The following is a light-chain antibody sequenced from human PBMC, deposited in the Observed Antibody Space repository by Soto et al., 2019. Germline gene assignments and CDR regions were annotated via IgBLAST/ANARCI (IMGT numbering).Light chain of an antibody. V-gene: IGKV1-13*02. CDR1: QGIGSA. CDR3: QQYNSYSWT. CDR2: DAS. Sequence: AAQLTQSPSSLSASVGDRVTISCRASQGIGSALAWYQQKPGKAPKLLIYDASSLESGVPSRFSGSGSGTEGTLTISSLKTDDGATYYCQQYNSYSWTFGQGTKVDIK. J-gene: IGKJ1*01.